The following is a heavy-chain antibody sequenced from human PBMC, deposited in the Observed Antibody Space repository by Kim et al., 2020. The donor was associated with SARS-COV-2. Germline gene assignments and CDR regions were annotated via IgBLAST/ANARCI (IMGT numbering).Heavy chain of an antibody. CDR1: GYTFTGYY. V-gene: IGHV1-2*02. Sequence: ASVKVSCKASGYTFTGYYMHWVRQAPGQGLELMGWINPNSGGTNYAQKFQGRVTMTRDTSISTAYMELSRLRSDDTAVYYCARSTRHDSAGRYWGQGTLVTVSS. D-gene: IGHD3-16*01. J-gene: IGHJ4*02. CDR3: ARSTRHDSAGRY. CDR2: INPNSGGT.